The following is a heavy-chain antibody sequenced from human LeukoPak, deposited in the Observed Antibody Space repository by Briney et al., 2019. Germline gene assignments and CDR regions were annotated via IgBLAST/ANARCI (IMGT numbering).Heavy chain of an antibody. V-gene: IGHV4-39*07. J-gene: IGHJ5*02. CDR2: IYYSGST. Sequence: SETLSLTCTVSGGSINSISYYWGWIRQPPGKGLEWIGSIYYSGSTYYNPSLKSRVTISIDTSKNQFSLKLSSVTAADTAVYYCARGSLYCGGDCYRSWGQGTLVTVSS. CDR3: ARGSLYCGGDCYRS. CDR1: GGSINSISYY. D-gene: IGHD2-21*01.